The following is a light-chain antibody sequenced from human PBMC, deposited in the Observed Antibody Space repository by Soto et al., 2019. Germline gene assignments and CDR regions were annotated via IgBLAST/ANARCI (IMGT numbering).Light chain of an antibody. Sequence: EIVLTQSPGTLSLSPGETATLSCRASQSVSSRFLAWYQQKPGQAPRLLVYGASSRATGVPDRFSGSGSGTDFTLTISRLEPEDFAVYYCQQFGSSFTFGPGTKVDIK. V-gene: IGKV3-20*01. CDR1: QSVSSRF. J-gene: IGKJ3*01. CDR3: QQFGSSFT. CDR2: GAS.